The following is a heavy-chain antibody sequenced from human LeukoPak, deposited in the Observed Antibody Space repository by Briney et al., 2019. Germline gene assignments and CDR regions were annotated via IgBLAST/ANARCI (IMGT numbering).Heavy chain of an antibody. CDR2: ISAYNGNT. CDR3: ARARQLVDWFDP. J-gene: IGHJ5*02. Sequence: ASVKVSCKASGYTFTSHAMNWVRQAPGQGLEWMGWISAYNGNTNYAQKLQGRVTMTTDTSTSTAYMELRSLRSDDTAVYYCARARQLVDWFDPWGQGTLVTVSS. D-gene: IGHD6-6*01. CDR1: GYTFTSHA. V-gene: IGHV1-18*01.